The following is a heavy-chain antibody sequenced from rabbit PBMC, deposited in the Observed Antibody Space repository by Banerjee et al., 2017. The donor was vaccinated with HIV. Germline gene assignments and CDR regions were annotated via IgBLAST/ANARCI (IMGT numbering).Heavy chain of an antibody. J-gene: IGHJ4*01. CDR3: ARDLAGVVGWNLNL. V-gene: IGHV1S47*01. D-gene: IGHD4-1*01. CDR1: GSDISSNA. Sequence: QEQLVESGGGLVQPEGSLTLTCKASGSDISSNAMCWVRQAPGKGLELIACIYTDSDGTWYASWVNGRFTITRSTSLNTVTLQMTSLTAADTATYFCARDLAGVVGWNLNLWGPGTLVTVS. CDR2: IYTDSDGT.